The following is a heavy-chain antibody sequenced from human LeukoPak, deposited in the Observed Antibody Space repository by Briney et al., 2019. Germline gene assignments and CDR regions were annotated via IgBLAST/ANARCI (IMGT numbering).Heavy chain of an antibody. D-gene: IGHD3-22*01. CDR2: MNPNSGNT. Sequence: ASVKVSCKASGYTFTSYDINWVRQATGQGLEWMGWMNPNSGNTGYAQKFQGRVTMTRNTSISTAYMELSSLRSEDTAVYYCARDPTTYYYDSSGYNAFDIWGRGTMVTVSS. CDR3: ARDPTTYYYDSSGYNAFDI. CDR1: GYTFTSYD. V-gene: IGHV1-8*01. J-gene: IGHJ3*02.